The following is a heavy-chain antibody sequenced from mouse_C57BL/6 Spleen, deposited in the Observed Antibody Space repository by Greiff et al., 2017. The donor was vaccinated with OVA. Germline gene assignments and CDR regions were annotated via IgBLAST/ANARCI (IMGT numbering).Heavy chain of an antibody. J-gene: IGHJ3*01. Sequence: QVQLQQSGAELVRPGASVTLSCKASGYTFTDYEMHWVKQTPVHGLEWIGAIDPETGGTAYNQKFKGKAILTADKSSSTAYMQLSSLTTEDSAIYYCARTGYSNPAWFAYWGQGTLVTVSA. V-gene: IGHV1-15*01. CDR1: GYTFTDYE. D-gene: IGHD2-5*01. CDR2: IDPETGGT. CDR3: ARTGYSNPAWFAY.